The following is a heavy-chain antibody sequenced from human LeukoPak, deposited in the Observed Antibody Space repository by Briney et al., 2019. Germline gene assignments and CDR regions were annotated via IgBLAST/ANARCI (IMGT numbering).Heavy chain of an antibody. CDR3: AKDGRSSAPH. D-gene: IGHD6-6*01. CDR2: ITNSGGGP. V-gene: IGHV3-23*01. CDR1: GFTFSRYA. J-gene: IGHJ4*02. Sequence: GRSLRLSCAASGFTFSRYAMSWVRQAPGKGPEWVSGITNSGGGPSSADSVKGRFTISRDNSKNTLYLQMNSLRVEDTAVYYCAKDGRSSAPHWGQGTLVTVSS.